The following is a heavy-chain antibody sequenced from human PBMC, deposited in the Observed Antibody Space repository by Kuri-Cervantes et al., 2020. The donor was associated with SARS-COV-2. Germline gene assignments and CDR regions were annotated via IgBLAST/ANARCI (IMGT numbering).Heavy chain of an antibody. V-gene: IGHV5-51*01. CDR2: IYPGDSDT. D-gene: IGHD4-17*01. CDR3: ARRAYGEQVDYYYMGV. J-gene: IGHJ6*03. Sequence: GESLKISWKGSGYSFTTYWSGGVRQMPGKGLEWMGIIYPGDSDTRYSPYFQGQVTISADKSISTAFLQWRSLKASDTAIYYCARRAYGEQVDYYYMGVWGKGTTVTVSS. CDR1: GYSFTTYW.